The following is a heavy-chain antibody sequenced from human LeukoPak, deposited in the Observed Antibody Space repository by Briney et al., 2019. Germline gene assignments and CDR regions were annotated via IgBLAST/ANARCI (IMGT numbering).Heavy chain of an antibody. CDR3: ARDPDYYYDSSGSSY. CDR2: INHSGST. J-gene: IGHJ4*02. Sequence: SETLSLTCAVYGGSFSGYYWSWIRQPPGKGLEWIGEINHSGSTNYNPSLKSRVTISVDTSKNQFSLKLSSVTAADTAVYYCARDPDYYYDSSGSSYRGQGTLVTVSS. CDR1: GGSFSGYY. V-gene: IGHV4-34*01. D-gene: IGHD3-22*01.